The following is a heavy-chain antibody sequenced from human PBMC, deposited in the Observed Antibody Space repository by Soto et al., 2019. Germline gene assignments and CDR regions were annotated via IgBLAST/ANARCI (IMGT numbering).Heavy chain of an antibody. J-gene: IGHJ4*02. Sequence: QLQLQESGPGLVKPSETLSLTCTVSGGSISSSSYYWGWIRQPPGKGLAWIGSIYYSGSTYYNPSLKSRVTISVDTSKYQFSLKLSSVTAADTAVYYCAGRESWQDPTTGFDYWGQGTLVTVSS. CDR3: AGRESWQDPTTGFDY. V-gene: IGHV4-39*01. CDR2: IYYSGST. CDR1: GGSISSSSYY. D-gene: IGHD4-17*01.